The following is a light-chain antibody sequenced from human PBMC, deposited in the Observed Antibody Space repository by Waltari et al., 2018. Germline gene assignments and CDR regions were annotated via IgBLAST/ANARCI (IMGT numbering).Light chain of an antibody. CDR3: SSRML. V-gene: IGLV3-19*01. J-gene: IGLJ3*02. CDR1: SLRTSY. Sequence: SSELTQDPAVSVALGQTARLTCQGDSLRTSYASWYQVKPGQAPVLVIYGKDKRPSGIPDRISGHSSGTTSSLTITGAQAEDEADYYCSSRMLFAGGTKVTVL. CDR2: GKD.